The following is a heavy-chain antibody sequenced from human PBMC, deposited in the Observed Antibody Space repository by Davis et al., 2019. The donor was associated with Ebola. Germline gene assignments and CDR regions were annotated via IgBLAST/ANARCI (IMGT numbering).Heavy chain of an antibody. CDR1: GFIFSSYA. CDR2: ISFRSIT. D-gene: IGHD4-17*01. Sequence: ESLKISCAASGFIFSSYAMSWVRQAPGKGLEWVSSISFRSITYHADSVKGRFTISRDNSKNTLYLQMNSLRAEDTAVYYCAKVHPPTTVTTGWFDPWGQGTLVTVSS. V-gene: IGHV3-23*01. J-gene: IGHJ5*02. CDR3: AKVHPPTTVTTGWFDP.